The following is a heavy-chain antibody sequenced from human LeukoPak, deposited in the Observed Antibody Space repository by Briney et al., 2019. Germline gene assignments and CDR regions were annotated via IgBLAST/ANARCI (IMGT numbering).Heavy chain of an antibody. D-gene: IGHD2-2*01. CDR3: AKGCCSSTSCYSGLD. V-gene: IGHV3-30*02. CDR2: IRHDGSTK. CDR1: GFTFGDYA. Sequence: GGSLRLSCTASGFTFGDYAMSWVRQAPGKGLEWVAFIRHDGSTKYYTDSVKGRFTISRDNSKNTLYLQMNSLRVEDTAVYYCAKGCCSSTSCYSGLDWGQGTLVTVSS. J-gene: IGHJ4*02.